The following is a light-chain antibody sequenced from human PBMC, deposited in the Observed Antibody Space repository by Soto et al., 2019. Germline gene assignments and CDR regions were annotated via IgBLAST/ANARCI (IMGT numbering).Light chain of an antibody. Sequence: DIVLTQSPGTLSLSPGERATLSCRARQSVSSNYLAWYQHKPGQAPRLLIYGASRRATGIPDRFSRSGSGTDFTLTICRLEPGDFAVYYCQQYGSSPPIFTFGPGAPVDIK. V-gene: IGKV3-20*01. CDR3: QQYGSSPPIFT. CDR1: QSVSSNY. J-gene: IGKJ3*01. CDR2: GAS.